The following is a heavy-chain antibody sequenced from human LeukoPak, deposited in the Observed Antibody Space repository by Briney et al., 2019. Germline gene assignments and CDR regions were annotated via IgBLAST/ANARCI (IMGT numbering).Heavy chain of an antibody. D-gene: IGHD5-12*01. J-gene: IGHJ4*02. CDR1: GSAFSGYT. CDR2: IITNLAST. Sequence: SVKVSCKASGSAFSGYTITWVRQAPGQGLEWVGGIITNLASTNYAQKFQGRVTISADDSTSTAYMQLRSLTSEDTAFYYCALAFTGYDRWFPEPPDQWGQGTLVTVSS. CDR3: ALAFTGYDRWFPEPPDQ. V-gene: IGHV1-69*01.